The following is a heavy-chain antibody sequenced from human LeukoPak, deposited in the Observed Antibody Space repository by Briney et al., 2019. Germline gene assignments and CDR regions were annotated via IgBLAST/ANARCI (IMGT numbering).Heavy chain of an antibody. CDR2: IYSGGTT. Sequence: GGSLRLSCAASGFTVSSNYMSWVRQAPGKGLEWVSVIYSGGTTYYADSVKGRFTISRDNSKNTLYLQMNSLRAEDTAVYYCARDRVGGQGYYDSSGYYYFDYYYYGMDVWGQGTTVTVSS. CDR3: ARDRVGGQGYYDSSGYYYFDYYYYGMDV. D-gene: IGHD3-22*01. CDR1: GFTVSSNY. J-gene: IGHJ6*02. V-gene: IGHV3-53*01.